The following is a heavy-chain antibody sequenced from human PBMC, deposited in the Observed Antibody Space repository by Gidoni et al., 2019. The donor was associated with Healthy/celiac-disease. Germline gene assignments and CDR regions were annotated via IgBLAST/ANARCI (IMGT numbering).Heavy chain of an antibody. J-gene: IGHJ4*02. V-gene: IGHV3-23*01. Sequence: VQLLESGGGLVQPGGSLRLSCADSGCTFSSYAMSWVRQAPGKGLEWVSAISGSGGSTYYADSVNGRFTISRDNSKNTLYLQMNSLRAEDTAVYYCAKALWSGSYYFDYWGQGTLVTVSS. CDR2: ISGSGGST. D-gene: IGHD3-3*01. CDR3: AKALWSGSYYFDY. CDR1: GCTFSSYA.